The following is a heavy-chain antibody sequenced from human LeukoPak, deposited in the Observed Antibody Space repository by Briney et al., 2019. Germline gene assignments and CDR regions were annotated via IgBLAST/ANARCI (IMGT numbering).Heavy chain of an antibody. Sequence: GGSLRLSCAASGFTFDDYAMHWVRQVPGKGLEWVSGISWNSGSIGYADSVKGRFTISRDNAKKSLYLQMNSLRVEDTAFYYCAKDNRRHYTSGPNPDSLHWGQGALVTVSS. CDR3: AKDNRRHYTSGPNPDSLH. D-gene: IGHD6-19*01. CDR1: GFTFDDYA. CDR2: ISWNSGSI. J-gene: IGHJ4*02. V-gene: IGHV3-9*01.